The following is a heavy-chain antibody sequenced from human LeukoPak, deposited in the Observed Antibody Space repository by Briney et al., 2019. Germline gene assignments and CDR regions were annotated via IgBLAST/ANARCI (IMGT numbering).Heavy chain of an antibody. Sequence: QPGGSLRLSCAASGFTFSSYAMHWVRQAPGKGLEWVAVISYDGSNKYYADSVKGRFTISRDNSKNTLYLQMNSLRAEDTAVYYCARDRVAAHRYYYYYMDVWGKGTTVTVSS. V-gene: IGHV3-30*04. J-gene: IGHJ6*03. CDR2: ISYDGSNK. D-gene: IGHD6-6*01. CDR3: ARDRVAAHRYYYYYMDV. CDR1: GFTFSSYA.